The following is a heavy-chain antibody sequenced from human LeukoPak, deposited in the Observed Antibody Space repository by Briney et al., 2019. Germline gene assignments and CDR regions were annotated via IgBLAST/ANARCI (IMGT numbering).Heavy chain of an antibody. Sequence: GGSLRLSCVASDFPFSSYAMSWVRQAPGKGLEWVANIKKDGSEEYYVDSVKGRFTITRDNAQNSLYLQMNSLTAEDTAVYYCARFYDTGWYGHFDYWGQGALVAVSS. D-gene: IGHD6-19*01. J-gene: IGHJ4*02. V-gene: IGHV3-7*01. CDR1: DFPFSSYA. CDR3: ARFYDTGWYGHFDY. CDR2: IKKDGSEE.